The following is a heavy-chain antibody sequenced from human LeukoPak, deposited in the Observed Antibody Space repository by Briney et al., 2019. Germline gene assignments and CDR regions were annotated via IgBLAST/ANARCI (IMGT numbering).Heavy chain of an antibody. J-gene: IGHJ3*02. CDR2: IYPGDSDT. V-gene: IGHV5-51*01. Sequence: GESLKISCKGSGYSFTSYWIGWVRQMPGKGLEWMGIIYPGDSDTRYSPSFQGQVTISADKSISTAYLQWSSLRASDTAMYYCARRQLWARGAFDIWGQGTMVTVSS. CDR1: GYSFTSYW. CDR3: ARRQLWARGAFDI. D-gene: IGHD5-18*01.